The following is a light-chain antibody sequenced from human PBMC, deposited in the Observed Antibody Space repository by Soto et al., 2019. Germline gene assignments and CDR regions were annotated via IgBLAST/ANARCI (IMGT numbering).Light chain of an antibody. J-gene: IGKJ2*01. CDR2: GAS. CDR3: QQYGTSPYT. Sequence: EIVLTQSPGTLSLSPGERATLSCRASQSVSSGYLAWYQQKPGQAPRLIISGASSRATGIPDRFSGSGSETDSTLTISRLEPEDFAVYYCQQYGTSPYTFGQGTKLEIK. CDR1: QSVSSGY. V-gene: IGKV3-20*01.